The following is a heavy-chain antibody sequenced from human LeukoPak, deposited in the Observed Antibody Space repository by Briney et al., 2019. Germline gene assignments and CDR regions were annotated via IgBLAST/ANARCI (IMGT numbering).Heavy chain of an antibody. D-gene: IGHD4-23*01. CDR1: EFTFSSYS. Sequence: PGGSLRLSCVASEFTFSSYSMNWVRQAPGKGREWIGSIYYSGSTYYNPSLKSRVTISVDTSKNQCSLKLSSVTAADTAVYYCARGKRSVAPFDYWGQGTLVTVSS. V-gene: IGHV4-39*07. CDR3: ARGKRSVAPFDY. J-gene: IGHJ4*02. CDR2: IYYSGST.